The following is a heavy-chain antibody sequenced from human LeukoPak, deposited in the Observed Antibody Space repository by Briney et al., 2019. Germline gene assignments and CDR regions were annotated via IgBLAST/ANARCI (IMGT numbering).Heavy chain of an antibody. Sequence: SETLSLTCAVSGGSISSSNWWSWVRQPPGKGLEWIGEIYHSGSTNYNPSLKSRVTISVDKSKNQSSLKLSSVTAADTAVYYCARVRTYYDYVWGSYRPRRFDPWGQGTLVTVSS. CDR3: ARVRTYYDYVWGSYRPRRFDP. J-gene: IGHJ5*02. CDR1: GGSISSSNW. V-gene: IGHV4-4*02. CDR2: IYHSGST. D-gene: IGHD3-16*02.